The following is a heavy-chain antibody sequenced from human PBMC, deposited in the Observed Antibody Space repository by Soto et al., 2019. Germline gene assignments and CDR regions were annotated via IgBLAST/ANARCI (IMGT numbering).Heavy chain of an antibody. CDR1: GGSISSYY. J-gene: IGHJ4*02. Sequence: SETLSLTCSVSGGSISSYYWSWVRQPAGKGPEWIGRIYSNGDTDYTSSLKSRVTMSIDTSKNQFSLKLSSVTAADTAVYYCARDTRLEGATVGLYDFWGQRTLVTVSS. CDR2: IYSNGDT. V-gene: IGHV4-4*07. CDR3: ARDTRLEGATVGLYDF. D-gene: IGHD1-26*01.